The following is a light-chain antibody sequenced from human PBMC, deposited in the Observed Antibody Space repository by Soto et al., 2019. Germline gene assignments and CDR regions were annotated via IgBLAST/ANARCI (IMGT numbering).Light chain of an antibody. CDR1: SSDVGSYKS. CDR2: DVN. Sequence: QSALTQPRSVSASPGQSVTISCTGTSSDVGSYKSVSWYQQYPGKAPKLMIYDVNKRPSGVPDRFSGSKSGNTASLTISGLQAEDESDYYCCSYGGSYSWVFGGGTKLTVL. CDR3: CSYGGSYSWV. J-gene: IGLJ3*02. V-gene: IGLV2-11*01.